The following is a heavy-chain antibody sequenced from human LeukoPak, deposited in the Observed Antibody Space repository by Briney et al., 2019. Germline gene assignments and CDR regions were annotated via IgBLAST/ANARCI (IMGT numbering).Heavy chain of an antibody. J-gene: IGHJ4*02. CDR2: ISAYNGNT. Sequence: GASVKVSCKASGYSFRSYYINWVRQAPGQGLEWMGWISAYNGNTNYAQKLQGRVTMTTDTSTSTAYMELRSLRSDDTAVYYCARVMLYYYDSSGYYYSDYWGQGTLVTVSS. CDR3: ARVMLYYYDSSGYYYSDY. CDR1: GYSFRSYY. V-gene: IGHV1-18*04. D-gene: IGHD3-22*01.